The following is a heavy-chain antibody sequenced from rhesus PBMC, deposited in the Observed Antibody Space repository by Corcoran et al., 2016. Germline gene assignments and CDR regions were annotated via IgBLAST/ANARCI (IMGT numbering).Heavy chain of an antibody. D-gene: IGHD4-29*01. Sequence: QLQLQESGPGLVKPSETLSLTCAVSGGSISSNWWSWIRQPPGRGLEWIGLISDTGGHNRDNPSIKRRVTMSTDTSKNHLSLKLISVTAADTAGYYCARAVGYGSNDRFDVWARESWSPSPQ. CDR2: ISDTGGHN. J-gene: IGHJ5-1*01. CDR1: GGSISSNW. V-gene: IGHV4-173*01. CDR3: ARAVGYGSNDRFDV.